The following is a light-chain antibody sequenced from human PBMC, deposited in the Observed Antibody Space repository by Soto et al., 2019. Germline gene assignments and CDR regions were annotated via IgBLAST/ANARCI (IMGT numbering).Light chain of an antibody. CDR3: QQYGTSPTWT. Sequence: EIVLTQSPGTLSLSPGERARLSCRAIQSVSSSYLAWYQQKPGQAPRLLIYGASSRATGIADRFSGSGSGTDFTLTISRLEPEDFAVYYCQQYGTSPTWTFGQGTKVDIK. V-gene: IGKV3-20*01. J-gene: IGKJ1*01. CDR1: QSVSSSY. CDR2: GAS.